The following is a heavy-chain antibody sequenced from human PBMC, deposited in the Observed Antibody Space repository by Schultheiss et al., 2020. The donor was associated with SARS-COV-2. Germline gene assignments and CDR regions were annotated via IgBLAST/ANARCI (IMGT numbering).Heavy chain of an antibody. CDR1: GFTFSKAW. D-gene: IGHD5-12*01. V-gene: IGHV3-7*03. J-gene: IGHJ4*02. CDR3: AGQTWQFDY. CDR2: IKQDGSEK. Sequence: GGSLRLSCAASGFTFSKAWMSWVRQAPGKGLEWVANIKQDGSEKYYVDSVKGRFTINRDNAKNSLYLQMNSLRAEDTAVYYCAGQTWQFDYWGQGTLVTVSS.